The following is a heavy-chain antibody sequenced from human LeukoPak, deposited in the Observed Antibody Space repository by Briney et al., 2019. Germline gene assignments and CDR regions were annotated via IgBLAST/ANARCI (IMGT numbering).Heavy chain of an antibody. D-gene: IGHD3-10*01. J-gene: IGHJ6*02. CDR1: GFNFSNYG. CDR2: IWYDGSNK. Sequence: GGSLRLSCAASGFNFSNYGMYWVRQAPGKGLEWVAVIWYDGSNKYYADSVKGRFTISRDNSKNTLYLQMNSLRAEDTAVYYCARDKYYGSGSYQYYGMDVWGQGTTVTVSS. V-gene: IGHV3-33*07. CDR3: ARDKYYGSGSYQYYGMDV.